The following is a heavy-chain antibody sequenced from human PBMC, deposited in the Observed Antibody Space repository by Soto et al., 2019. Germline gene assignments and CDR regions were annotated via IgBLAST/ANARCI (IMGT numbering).Heavy chain of an antibody. J-gene: IGHJ5*02. V-gene: IGHV4-30-4*01. Sequence: SETLSLTCTVSGGSISSGDYYWSWIRQPPGKGLEWIGYIYYSGSTYYNPSLKSRVTISVDTSKNQFSLKLSSVTAADTAVYYCAISSSFQNNWFDPWGQGTLVTVSS. CDR1: GGSISSGDYY. CDR2: IYYSGST. CDR3: AISSSFQNNWFDP. D-gene: IGHD6-13*01.